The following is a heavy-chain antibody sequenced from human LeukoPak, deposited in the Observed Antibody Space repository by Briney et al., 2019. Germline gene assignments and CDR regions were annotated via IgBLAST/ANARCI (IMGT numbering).Heavy chain of an antibody. D-gene: IGHD6-6*01. V-gene: IGHV1-2*02. CDR2: INPNSGGT. J-gene: IGHJ4*02. Sequence: ASVKVSCKASGYTFTGYYMHWVRQAPGQGLEWMGWINPNSGGTNYAQKFQGGVTMTRDTSISTAYMELSRLRSDDTAVYYCARDQTDSSSSFDYWGQGTLVTVSS. CDR1: GYTFTGYY. CDR3: ARDQTDSSSSFDY.